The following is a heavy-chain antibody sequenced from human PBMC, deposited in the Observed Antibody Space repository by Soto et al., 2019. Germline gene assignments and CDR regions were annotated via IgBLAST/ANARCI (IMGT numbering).Heavy chain of an antibody. CDR1: GYTFTNSG. V-gene: IGHV1-18*01. D-gene: IGHD3-3*01. CDR2: ISTDNGNT. J-gene: IGHJ6*02. CDR3: ARDQGITTFLVDSMYFYGMDV. Sequence: VASVKVSCKASGYTFTNSGISWGRQAPGQGLEWMGWISTDNGNTNYAQHLQGRVSMTTDTSTSTAYMDLRSLRSDDTAVYYCARDQGITTFLVDSMYFYGMDVWG.